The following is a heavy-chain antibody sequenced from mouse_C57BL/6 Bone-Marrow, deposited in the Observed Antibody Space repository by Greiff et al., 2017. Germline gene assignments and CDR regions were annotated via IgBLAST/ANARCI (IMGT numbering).Heavy chain of an antibody. CDR1: GYTFTSYW. V-gene: IGHV1-61*01. J-gene: IGHJ3*01. D-gene: IGHD2-2*01. CDR2: IYPSDSET. CDR3: ARGGNGYDGFAY. Sequence: VQLQQPGAELVRPGSSVKLSCKASGYTFTSYWMDWVKQRPGQGLEWIGNIYPSDSETHYNQKFKDKATLTVDKSSSTAYMQLSSLTSEDSAVYYCARGGNGYDGFAYWGQGTLVTVSA.